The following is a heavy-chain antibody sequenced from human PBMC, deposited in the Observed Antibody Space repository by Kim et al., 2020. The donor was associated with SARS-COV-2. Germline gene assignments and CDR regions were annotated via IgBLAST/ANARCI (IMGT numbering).Heavy chain of an antibody. Sequence: SETLSLTCTASGGSISSYYWSWIRQPPGKGLEWIGDIYYSGSTNYNSSLKSRVTTSLDTTRTQFSLKLISVTAADTAVYYCAWGYCSGGSCYSSHLDSWGQGTLVTVSS. V-gene: IGHV4-59*13. D-gene: IGHD2-15*01. CDR3: AWGYCSGGSCYSSHLDS. CDR2: IYYSGST. CDR1: GGSISSYY. J-gene: IGHJ4*02.